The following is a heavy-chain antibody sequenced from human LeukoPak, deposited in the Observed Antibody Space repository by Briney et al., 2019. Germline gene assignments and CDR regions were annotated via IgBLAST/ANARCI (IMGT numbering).Heavy chain of an antibody. D-gene: IGHD6-13*01. CDR3: ARRIYGTGIAAAEYYFDY. Sequence: PSETLSLTCTVSGGSISSYYWSWIRQPAGKGLEWIGRIHTSGSVNYNPTLKSRVTMSTDTSKNQFSLNLSSVTAADTAVYYCARRIYGTGIAAAEYYFDYWGQGTLVTVSS. CDR1: GGSISSYY. J-gene: IGHJ4*02. CDR2: IHTSGSV. V-gene: IGHV4-4*07.